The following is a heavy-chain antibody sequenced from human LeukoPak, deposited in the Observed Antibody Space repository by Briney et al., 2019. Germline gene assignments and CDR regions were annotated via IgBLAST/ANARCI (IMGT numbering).Heavy chain of an antibody. CDR1: EFTFSNYG. D-gene: IGHD6-19*01. V-gene: IGHV3-23*01. CDR2: ISGGGGGT. J-gene: IGHJ4*02. CDR3: AKGRYTSGRNFDH. Sequence: PGGSLRLSCAASEFTFSNYGMSWVRQAPGKGKGLEWVSGISGGGGGTYYADSAKGRFTISRDDSKNRLYLQMNSLRAEDTAVYYCAKGRYTSGRNFDHWGQGTLVTVSS.